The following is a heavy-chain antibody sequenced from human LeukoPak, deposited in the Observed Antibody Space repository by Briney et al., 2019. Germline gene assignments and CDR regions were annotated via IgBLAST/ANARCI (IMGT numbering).Heavy chain of an antibody. J-gene: IGHJ3*02. CDR2: INHSGST. Sequence: SDTLSLTGAGYGGSFSGSYWSWLRQPPGKGLEWLGEINHSGSTNYNPSFKSRVTISVDTSKNQFSLKLSSVTAADTSVYYCAGGRRDAFDIWGQGTMVTVSS. CDR1: GGSFSGSY. V-gene: IGHV4-34*01. CDR3: AGGRRDAFDI.